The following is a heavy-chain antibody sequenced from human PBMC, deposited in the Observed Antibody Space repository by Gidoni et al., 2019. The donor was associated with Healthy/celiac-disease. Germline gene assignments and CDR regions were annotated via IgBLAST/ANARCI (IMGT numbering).Heavy chain of an antibody. V-gene: IGHV3-33*01. CDR2: IWYDGSNK. Sequence: QVQLVESGGGVVQPGRSLRLSCAASGFTFSSYGMHWVRQAPGKGLEWVAVIWYDGSNKYYADSVKGRFTISRDNSKNTLYLQMNSLRAEDTAVYYCAREPIGDSSTSGAYDYWGQGTLVTVSS. CDR3: AREPIGDSSTSGAYDY. CDR1: GFTFSSYG. J-gene: IGHJ4*02. D-gene: IGHD2-2*01.